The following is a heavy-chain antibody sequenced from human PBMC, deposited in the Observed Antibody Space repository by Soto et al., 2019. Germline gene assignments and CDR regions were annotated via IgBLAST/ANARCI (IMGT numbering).Heavy chain of an antibody. CDR2: VSAGLDSA. D-gene: IGHD3-10*01. V-gene: IGHV3-23*01. J-gene: IGHJ3*02. Sequence: DVHLLESGGALGQPGGSLRLSCAGSGFTFRDYAMSWVRQAPGKGLEWVSTVSAGLDSAYYSDSVKGRFTVSRDNSNHTLYLQMNSLRPEDTAVYYCAKDSGLTGGFGILIHAFDIWGQGTLVTVSS. CDR3: AKDSGLTGGFGILIHAFDI. CDR1: GFTFRDYA.